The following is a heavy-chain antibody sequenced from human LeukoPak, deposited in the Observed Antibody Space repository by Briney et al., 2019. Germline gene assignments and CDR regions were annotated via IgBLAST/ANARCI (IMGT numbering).Heavy chain of an antibody. D-gene: IGHD3-22*01. CDR1: GFTVSSNY. CDR2: IYNDGST. Sequence: GGSLRLSCAASGFTVSSNYMSWVRQAPGKGLEWVSVIYNDGSTYYADSVKDRFTISRDNSKNTLYLQMNSLRAEDTAVYYCAKDPRTMIVVVIPYYFDYWGQGTLVTVSS. J-gene: IGHJ4*02. CDR3: AKDPRTMIVVVIPYYFDY. V-gene: IGHV3-66*01.